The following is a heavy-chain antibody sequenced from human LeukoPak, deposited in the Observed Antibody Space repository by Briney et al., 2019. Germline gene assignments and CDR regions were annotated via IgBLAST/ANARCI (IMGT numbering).Heavy chain of an antibody. D-gene: IGHD3-22*01. J-gene: IGHJ4*02. CDR1: GFTFDDYT. V-gene: IGHV3-21*01. CDR2: ITSSSSYI. Sequence: GGSLRLSCAASGFTFDDYTMHWVRQAPGKGLEWVSSITSSSSYIYYADSVEGRFTISRDNAKNSLYLQMNSLRAEDTAVYYCARHVVAVGFDYWGQGTLVTVSS. CDR3: ARHVVAVGFDY.